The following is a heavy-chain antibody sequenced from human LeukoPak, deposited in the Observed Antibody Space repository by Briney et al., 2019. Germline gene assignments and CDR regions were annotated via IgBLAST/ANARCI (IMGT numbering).Heavy chain of an antibody. V-gene: IGHV3-73*01. CDR3: TRDYGVLFDY. J-gene: IGHJ4*02. Sequence: PRGSLRLSCAASGFTFSGSAIHWVRQASGKGLEWVGRIRSKANSYATSSAASVKGRFTISRDDSKNTAYLQMNSLKTEDTAVYYCTRDYGVLFDYWGQGTLVTVSS. CDR1: GFTFSGSA. CDR2: IRSKANSYAT. D-gene: IGHD4-17*01.